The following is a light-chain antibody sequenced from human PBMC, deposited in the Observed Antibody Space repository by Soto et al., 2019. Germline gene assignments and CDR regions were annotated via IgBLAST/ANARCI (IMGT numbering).Light chain of an antibody. V-gene: IGLV1-44*01. CDR2: NNN. CDR1: SSNIGTNA. CDR3: AAWDGSLNGYV. J-gene: IGLJ1*01. Sequence: QSVLTQPPSASGTPGQRVTISCSGGSSNIGTNAVNWYQQLPGTAPKLLIYNNNQRPSGVPDRFSGSKSDTSASLAISGLQSEDEADYYCAAWDGSLNGYVFGTGTKLTVL.